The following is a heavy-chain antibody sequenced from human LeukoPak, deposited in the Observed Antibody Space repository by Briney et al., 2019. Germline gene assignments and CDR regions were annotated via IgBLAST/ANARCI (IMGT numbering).Heavy chain of an antibody. J-gene: IGHJ4*02. CDR2: TNYRSKRYN. CDR3: ARIYYYDSSGHYYALGYFDY. V-gene: IGHV6-1*01. Sequence: SQTLSLTCAISGDSLSSISAAWNWIRQSPSRGLEWLRRTNYRSKRYNDYVLSVKSRITITPDTSKNQCSLQLNSVTPEDTALYYCARIYYYDSSGHYYALGYFDYWGQGTLVSVPS. D-gene: IGHD3-22*01. CDR1: GDSLSSISAA.